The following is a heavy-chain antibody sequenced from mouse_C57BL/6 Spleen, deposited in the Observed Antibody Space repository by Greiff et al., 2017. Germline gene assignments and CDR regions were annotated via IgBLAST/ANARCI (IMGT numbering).Heavy chain of an antibody. J-gene: IGHJ4*01. CDR1: GFNIKDYY. V-gene: IGHV14-1*01. Sequence: EVQLQQSGAELVRPGASVKLSCTASGFNIKDYYMHWVKQRPEQGLEWIGRIDPEDGDTEYAPKFQGKATMTADTSSNTAFLQLSSLTSEDTAVYYCTTGDYGYYAMDYWGQGTSVTVSS. D-gene: IGHD2-4*01. CDR2: IDPEDGDT. CDR3: TTGDYGYYAMDY.